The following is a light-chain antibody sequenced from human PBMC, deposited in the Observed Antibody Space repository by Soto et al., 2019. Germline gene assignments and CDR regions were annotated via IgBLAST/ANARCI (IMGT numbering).Light chain of an antibody. V-gene: IGKV1-39*01. CDR3: QQSYSTLFT. CDR2: AAS. Sequence: DIQMSQSPSSLSASVGDRVTITCRESQSISSYLNWYQQKPGKAPKLLIYAASSLQSGVPSRFSGSGSGTDFTLTISSLQPEDVATYDCQQSYSTLFTFGPGAKVDI. J-gene: IGKJ3*01. CDR1: QSISSY.